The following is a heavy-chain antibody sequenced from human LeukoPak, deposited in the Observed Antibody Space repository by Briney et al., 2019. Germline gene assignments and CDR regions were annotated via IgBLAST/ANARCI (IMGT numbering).Heavy chain of an antibody. CDR2: ISTSSTTI. D-gene: IGHD6-19*01. J-gene: IGHJ4*02. Sequence: PGGSLRLSCAASGFTFSSYSMNWVRQAPGKGLEWVSYISTSSTTIYYADSVKGRFTISRDNARNSLYLQMNSLRAEDTAVYYCARGPYTNGHYFDYWGQGTLATVSS. CDR1: GFTFSSYS. CDR3: ARGPYTNGHYFDY. V-gene: IGHV3-48*04.